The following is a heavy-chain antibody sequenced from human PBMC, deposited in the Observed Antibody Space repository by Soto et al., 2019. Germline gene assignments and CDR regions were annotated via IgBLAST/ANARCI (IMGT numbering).Heavy chain of an antibody. J-gene: IGHJ5*02. CDR2: IYYSGTT. CDR1: GGSINSGEYY. CDR3: AREGDDNWFDP. Sequence: QVQLQESGPGLVKPSQTLSLTCTVSGGSINSGEYYWSWIRQPPGKGLEWIGYIYYSGTTYSNPSLKSRVTILLDTSKTQFSLKLSSLTAAKTAGYYSAREGDDNWFDPWGQGTLVTVSS. V-gene: IGHV4-30-4*01.